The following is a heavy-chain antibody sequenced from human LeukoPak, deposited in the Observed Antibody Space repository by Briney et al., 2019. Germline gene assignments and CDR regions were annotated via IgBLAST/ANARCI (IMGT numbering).Heavy chain of an antibody. Sequence: SVKVSCKASGGTFSSYAISWVRQAPGQGLEWMGRIIPIFGTANYAQKFQGRVTITTDESTSTAYMELSSLRSEDTAVYYCAREEYYDSSGPRRVGAFDIWGQGTMVTVSS. D-gene: IGHD3-22*01. J-gene: IGHJ3*02. V-gene: IGHV1-69*05. CDR1: GGTFSSYA. CDR2: IIPIFGTA. CDR3: AREEYYDSSGPRRVGAFDI.